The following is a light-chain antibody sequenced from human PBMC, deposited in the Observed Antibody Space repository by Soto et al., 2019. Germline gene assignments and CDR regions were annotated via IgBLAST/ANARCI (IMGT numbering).Light chain of an antibody. J-gene: IGLJ2*01. Sequence: QSALTQPASVSGSPGQSITISCTGTSSDVGGYNHVSWYQQHPGKVPKLMIYDVSNRPSGVSNRFSGSKSGNTASLTISGRQAEDEADYYCSSYASSSTVIFGGGTQLTVL. CDR3: SSYASSSTVI. V-gene: IGLV2-14*01. CDR2: DVS. CDR1: SSDVGGYNH.